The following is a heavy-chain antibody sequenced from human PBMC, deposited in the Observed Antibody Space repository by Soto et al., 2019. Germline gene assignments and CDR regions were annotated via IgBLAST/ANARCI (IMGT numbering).Heavy chain of an antibody. J-gene: IGHJ4*02. CDR1: GGSISSYY. V-gene: IGHV4-59*12. Sequence: PSETLSLTCTVSGGSISSYYWSWIRQPPGKGLEWIGYIYYGGSTNYNPSLKSRVTISLETSKNQFSLRLTSVTAADTAVYYCARDKITGLFDYWGQGTLVTVSS. CDR3: ARDKITGLFDY. D-gene: IGHD2-8*02. CDR2: IYYGGST.